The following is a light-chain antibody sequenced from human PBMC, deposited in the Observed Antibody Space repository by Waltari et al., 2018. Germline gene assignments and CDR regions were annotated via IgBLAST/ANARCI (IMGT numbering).Light chain of an antibody. CDR1: QSIGSW. CDR3: QQYNSYSRT. V-gene: IGKV1-5*03. CDR2: KAS. Sequence: IQMTQSPSTLSASVGDRVTITCRASQSIGSWLAWYQQKPGKAPKLLIYKASSLESGVPLRFSGSGSGTEFTLTISSLQPDDFATYYCQQYNSYSRTFGQGTKVDIK. J-gene: IGKJ1*01.